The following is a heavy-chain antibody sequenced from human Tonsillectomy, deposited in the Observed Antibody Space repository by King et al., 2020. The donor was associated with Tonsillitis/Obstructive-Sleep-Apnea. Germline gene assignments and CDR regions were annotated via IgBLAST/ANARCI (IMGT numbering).Heavy chain of an antibody. D-gene: IGHD5-24*01. J-gene: IGHJ4*02. Sequence: QLVQSGAEVKKPGDSVKVSCKGSGYTFNSYGISWVRQAHGQGVEWRGWISAYNGNTRVTMTTAPSTSTAYMELRSLRYDDTAVYYCARHVPFQDGYNHFAYWGQGTLVTVSS. V-gene: IGHV1-18*01. CDR2: ISAYNGNT. CDR3: ARHVPFQDGYNHFAY. CDR1: GYTFNSYG.